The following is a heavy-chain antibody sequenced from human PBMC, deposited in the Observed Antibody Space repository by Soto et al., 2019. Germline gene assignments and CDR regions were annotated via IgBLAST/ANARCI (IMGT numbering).Heavy chain of an antibody. D-gene: IGHD6-19*01. V-gene: IGHV3-23*01. Sequence: EVQLLESGGGLVKPGGSLRLSCAASGFTFSTYAMSWVRQAPGKGLEWVSTFTGSGGSTYYADSVKGRFTISRDNSKNTLYLQMNSLRAEDTAVYYCAKDLHTSGWTGWFDPWGQGTLVTVSS. CDR2: FTGSGGST. J-gene: IGHJ5*02. CDR1: GFTFSTYA. CDR3: AKDLHTSGWTGWFDP.